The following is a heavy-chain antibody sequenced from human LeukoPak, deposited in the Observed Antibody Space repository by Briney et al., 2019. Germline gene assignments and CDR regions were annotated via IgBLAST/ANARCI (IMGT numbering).Heavy chain of an antibody. J-gene: IGHJ4*02. Sequence: GRSLRLSCAASGFTFSDYYMKWIRQAPGKGLEWVSYMSSSGTIIYYADSVKGRFTISRDNAKNSLYLQMNSLRAEDTAVYYCVREYCSGGACYNDYWGQGTLVTVSS. V-gene: IGHV3-11*04. CDR1: GFTFSDYY. CDR2: MSSSGTII. D-gene: IGHD2-15*01. CDR3: VREYCSGGACYNDY.